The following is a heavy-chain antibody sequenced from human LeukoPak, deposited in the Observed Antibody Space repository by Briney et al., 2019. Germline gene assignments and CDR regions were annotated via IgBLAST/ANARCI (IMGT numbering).Heavy chain of an antibody. CDR1: GFTFSSYG. CDR2: IWYDGSNK. CDR3: ARDPPFTLGYYYYMDV. V-gene: IGHV3-33*01. J-gene: IGHJ6*03. Sequence: QSGGSLRLSCAASGFTFSSYGMHWVRQAPGKGLEWVAVIWYDGSNKYYADSVKGRFTISRDNSKNTLYLQMNSLRAEDTAVYYCARDPPFTLGYYYYMDVWGKGTTVTVSS.